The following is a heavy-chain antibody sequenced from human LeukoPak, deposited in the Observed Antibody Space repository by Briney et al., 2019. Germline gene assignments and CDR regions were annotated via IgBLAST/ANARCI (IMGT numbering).Heavy chain of an antibody. CDR2: IHSDGTVT. D-gene: IGHD1-26*01. J-gene: IGHJ4*02. CDR3: ARGPYSGTYFGDF. CDR1: GFTFTDYW. Sequence: GGSLRLSCAASGFTFTDYWMHWVRHAPGKGLVWVSRIHSDGTVTSYADSVKGRFGISRDNAKNMLYLQLNSLRDEDTAMYYCARGPYSGTYFGDFWGQGTLVTVSS. V-gene: IGHV3-74*01.